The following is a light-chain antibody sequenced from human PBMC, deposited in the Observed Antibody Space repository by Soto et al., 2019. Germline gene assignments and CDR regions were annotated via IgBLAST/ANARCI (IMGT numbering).Light chain of an antibody. J-gene: IGKJ1*01. CDR3: QQCGTSPRT. CDR1: QSVSSSY. CDR2: GAS. Sequence: EIVLTQSPGTLSLSPGEMATLSCRASQSVSSSYLAWYQQKPGQAPRLLIYGASSRATGIPDRFSGSGSGTDFTLTISRLEPEAFAVYYCQQCGTSPRTFGQGTKVEIK. V-gene: IGKV3-20*01.